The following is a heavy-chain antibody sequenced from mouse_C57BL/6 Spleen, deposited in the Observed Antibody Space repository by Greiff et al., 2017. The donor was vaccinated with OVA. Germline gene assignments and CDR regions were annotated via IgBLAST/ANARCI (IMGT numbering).Heavy chain of an antibody. CDR1: GYTFTSYW. CDR2: IAPNSGGT. Sequence: QVQLQQPGAELVKPGASVKLSCKASGYTFTSYWMHWVKQRPGRGLEWIGRIAPNSGGTKYNEKFKSKATLTVDKPSSTAYMQLSSLTSEDSAVYYCASVSDYYGSSRFDYWGQGTTLTVSS. CDR3: ASVSDYYGSSRFDY. V-gene: IGHV1-72*01. J-gene: IGHJ2*01. D-gene: IGHD1-1*01.